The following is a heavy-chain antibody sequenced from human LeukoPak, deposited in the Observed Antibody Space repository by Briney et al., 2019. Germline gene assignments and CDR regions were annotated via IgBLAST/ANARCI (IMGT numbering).Heavy chain of an antibody. Sequence: GESLRLSCTASGFTFSSYTMNWVRQAPGKGLEWVSYIIVSGSTIYYADSVRGRFTISRDNAKNSLYLQMKSLRDEDTAVYYCARAPRLPLVRGATPFDNWGQGTLATVSS. J-gene: IGHJ5*02. CDR3: ARAPRLPLVRGATPFDN. CDR2: IIVSGSTI. V-gene: IGHV3-48*02. D-gene: IGHD3-10*01. CDR1: GFTFSSYT.